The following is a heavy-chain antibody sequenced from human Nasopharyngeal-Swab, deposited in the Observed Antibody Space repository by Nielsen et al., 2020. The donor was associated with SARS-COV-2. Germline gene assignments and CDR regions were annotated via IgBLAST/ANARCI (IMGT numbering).Heavy chain of an antibody. D-gene: IGHD6-13*01. Sequence: SETLSLTCAVSGDSISTGRYSWDWIRQPPGKGLEWIGSIYYSRTTYYNPSLKSRVTISVDTSKNQFSLKLNSATAADTAVYYCARWSSWYNWLDPWGQGTQVIVSS. CDR2: IYYSRTT. J-gene: IGHJ5*02. CDR3: ARWSSWYNWLDP. V-gene: IGHV4-39*01. CDR1: GDSISTGRYS.